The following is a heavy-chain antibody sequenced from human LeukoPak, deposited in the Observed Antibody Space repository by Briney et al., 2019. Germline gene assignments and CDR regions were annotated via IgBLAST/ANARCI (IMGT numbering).Heavy chain of an antibody. D-gene: IGHD6-6*01. CDR2: IIPILGIA. V-gene: IGHV1-69*04. Sequence: SVKVSCKASGGTFSSYAIRWVRQAPGQGLEWMGRIIPILGIANYAQKFQGRVTITADESTSTAYMELSSLRSEDTAVYYCARDEDEYSSSPGFDYWGQGTLVTVSS. J-gene: IGHJ4*02. CDR1: GGTFSSYA. CDR3: ARDEDEYSSSPGFDY.